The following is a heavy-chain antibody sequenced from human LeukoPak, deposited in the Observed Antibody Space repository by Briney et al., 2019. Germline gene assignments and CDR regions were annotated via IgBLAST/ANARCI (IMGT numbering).Heavy chain of an antibody. D-gene: IGHD6-13*01. V-gene: IGHV3-23*01. Sequence: PGGSLRLSCAASGFTFSSYAMSWVRQAPGKGLEWVSAISGSGGSTYYADSVKGRFTISRDNSKNTLYLQMNSLRAEDTAVYYCAKGTLSSSWYSDWFDPWGQGTLVTVSS. CDR2: ISGSGGST. CDR1: GFTFSSYA. J-gene: IGHJ5*02. CDR3: AKGTLSSSWYSDWFDP.